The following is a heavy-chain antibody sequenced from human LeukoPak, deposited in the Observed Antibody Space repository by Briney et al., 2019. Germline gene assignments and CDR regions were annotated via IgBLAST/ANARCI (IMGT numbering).Heavy chain of an antibody. CDR2: INHSGST. CDR3: ARAPRRSSGWYSRWFDP. D-gene: IGHD6-19*01. V-gene: IGHV4-34*01. J-gene: IGHJ5*02. Sequence: SETPSLTCAVYGGSFSGCYWSWIRQPPGKGLEWIGEINHSGSTNYNPSLKSRVTISVDTSKNQFSLKLSSVTAADTAVYYCARAPRRSSGWYSRWFDPWGQGTLVTVSS. CDR1: GGSFSGCY.